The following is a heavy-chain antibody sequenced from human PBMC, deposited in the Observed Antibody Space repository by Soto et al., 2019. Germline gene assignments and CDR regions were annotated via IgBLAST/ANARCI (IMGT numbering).Heavy chain of an antibody. Sequence: QVQLVESGGGVVQPGGSLRLSCAASGFTFPNYGLHWVRQAPDKGLEWVAVLLYNVYSQYYAASVKGRFTISGDTSKNTLYLQMAGLQPADTAVYYSARFINVSSWPYYFDQRGLGTLVGVSS. CDR2: LLYNVYSQ. J-gene: IGHJ4*02. CDR1: GFTFPNYG. V-gene: IGHV3-30*04. CDR3: ARFINVSSWPYYFDQ. D-gene: IGHD6-13*01.